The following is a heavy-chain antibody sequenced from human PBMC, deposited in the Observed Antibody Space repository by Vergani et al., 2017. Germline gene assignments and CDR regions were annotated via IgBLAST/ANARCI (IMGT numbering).Heavy chain of an antibody. CDR2: ISFDGTNE. V-gene: IGHV3-30-3*01. CDR1: GFALNRHA. D-gene: IGHD2-2*02. CDR3: VRDRGLCAGGRCYTEAWDY. Sequence: QVQLVASGGGLVRPGGSLRLSCAASGFALNRHAMYWVRQAPGKGLEWVVGISFDGTNEYYPDLVKGRFTISRDIAKNTLYLQVRSLRLEDTGVYHCVRDRGLCAGGRCYTEAWDYWGQGTPVTVSS. J-gene: IGHJ4*02.